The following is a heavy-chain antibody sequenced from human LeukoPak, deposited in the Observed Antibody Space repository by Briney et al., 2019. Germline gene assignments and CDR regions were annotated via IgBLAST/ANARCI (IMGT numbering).Heavy chain of an antibody. CDR1: GGTFSSYA. Sequence: SVKISCKASGGTFSSYAISWVRQAPGQGLEWMGGIIPIFGTANYAQRFQGRVTITADESTSTAYMELSSLRSEDTAVYYCARDPSRYQPNIWWFDPWGQGTLVTVSS. D-gene: IGHD2-2*01. V-gene: IGHV1-69*13. J-gene: IGHJ5*02. CDR2: IIPIFGTA. CDR3: ARDPSRYQPNIWWFDP.